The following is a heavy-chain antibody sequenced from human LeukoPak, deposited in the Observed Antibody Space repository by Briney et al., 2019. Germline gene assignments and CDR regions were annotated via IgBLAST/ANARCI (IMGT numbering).Heavy chain of an antibody. CDR2: FDPEDGET. CDR1: GYTFTELS. Sequence: VSVKVSCKVSGYTFTELSMHWVRQAPGKGLEWMGGFDPEDGETIDAQKFQGRVTMTEDTSTDTAYMELSSLRSEDTAVYYCATPDYGSGSYFEYYFDYWGQGTLVTVSS. J-gene: IGHJ4*02. D-gene: IGHD3-10*01. CDR3: ATPDYGSGSYFEYYFDY. V-gene: IGHV1-24*01.